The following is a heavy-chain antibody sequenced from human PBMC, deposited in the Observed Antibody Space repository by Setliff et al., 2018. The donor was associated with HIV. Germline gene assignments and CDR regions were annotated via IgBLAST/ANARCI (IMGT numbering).Heavy chain of an antibody. J-gene: IGHJ6*02. V-gene: IGHV3-7*01. CDR3: AKVSTIFGQLKYYYGMDV. Sequence: GGSLRLSCAASGFTFSIYWMNWVRQAPGKGLEWVANIKQDGSEKNYVDSVKGRFTISRDNAKNSLYLQVNSLRDEDTAVYYCAKVSTIFGQLKYYYGMDVWGQGTTVTVSS. D-gene: IGHD3-3*01. CDR1: GFTFSIYW. CDR2: IKQDGSEK.